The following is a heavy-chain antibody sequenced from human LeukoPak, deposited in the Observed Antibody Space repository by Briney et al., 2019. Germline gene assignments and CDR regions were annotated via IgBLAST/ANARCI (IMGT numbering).Heavy chain of an antibody. Sequence: GESLKISCKGSGYSFTSYWIGWARQMPGKGLEWMGIIYPGDSDTRYSPSFQGQVTISADKSISTAYLQWSSLKASDTAMYYCARHPAVFYGSGSYPFDYWGQGTLVTVSS. D-gene: IGHD3-10*01. CDR1: GYSFTSYW. J-gene: IGHJ4*02. V-gene: IGHV5-51*01. CDR2: IYPGDSDT. CDR3: ARHPAVFYGSGSYPFDY.